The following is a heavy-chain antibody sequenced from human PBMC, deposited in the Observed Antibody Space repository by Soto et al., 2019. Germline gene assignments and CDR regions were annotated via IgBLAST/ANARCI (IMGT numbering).Heavy chain of an antibody. CDR2: ISSSSSTI. Sequence: VQLVESGGGLVQPGGSLRLSCAASGFTFSSYSMNWVRRAPGKGLEWVSYISSSSSTIYYADSVKGRFTISRDNAKNSLHLQMNSLRDEDTPVYYCARDLVRPIAGATRGPVYGMDVWGQGTTVTLSS. CDR1: GFTFSSYS. D-gene: IGHD1-26*01. CDR3: ARDLVRPIAGATRGPVYGMDV. V-gene: IGHV3-48*02. J-gene: IGHJ6*02.